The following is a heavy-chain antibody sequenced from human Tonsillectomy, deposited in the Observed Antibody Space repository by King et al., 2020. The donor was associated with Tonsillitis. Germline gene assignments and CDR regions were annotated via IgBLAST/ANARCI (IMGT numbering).Heavy chain of an antibody. CDR1: GFTFRSYA. CDR3: ARTGSSYYYDSSGYIH. D-gene: IGHD3-22*01. CDR2: ISYDGSNK. J-gene: IGHJ4*02. V-gene: IGHV3-30-3*01. Sequence: VQLVESGGGVVQPGRSLRLSCAGSGFTFRSYAMHWVRQAPGKGLEWVAVISYDGSNKYYAESVKGRFTISRDNSKNTLYLQMNSLRAEDTAVYYCARTGSSYYYDSSGYIHWGQGTLVTVSS.